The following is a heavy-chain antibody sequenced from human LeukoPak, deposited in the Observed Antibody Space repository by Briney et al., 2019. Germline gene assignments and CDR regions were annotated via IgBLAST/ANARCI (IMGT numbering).Heavy chain of an antibody. V-gene: IGHV3-33*06. D-gene: IGHD3-3*01. J-gene: IGHJ6*03. CDR3: AKDLRRAISGVVIPVYYYYMDV. CDR1: GFTFSSYG. Sequence: GGPLRLSCAASGFTFSSYGMHWVRQAPGKGLEGVALIWDDGSNKYYADSVKGRFTISRDTSKNTLYLQMNSLRAEDTAVYYCAKDLRRAISGVVIPVYYYYMDVWGKGTTVTVSS. CDR2: IWDDGSNK.